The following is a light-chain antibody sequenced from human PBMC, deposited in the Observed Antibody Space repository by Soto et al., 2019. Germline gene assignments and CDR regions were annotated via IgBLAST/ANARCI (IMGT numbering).Light chain of an antibody. V-gene: IGKV3-11*01. Sequence: EIVLTQSPATVSLSPGERATLSCRASQSVSSYLAWYQQKPGQAPRLLIYDASNRATGIPARFSGSGSRTDFTLTISSLEPEDFAVYYCQQRSNWPYTFGQGTKLEIK. CDR1: QSVSSY. J-gene: IGKJ2*01. CDR3: QQRSNWPYT. CDR2: DAS.